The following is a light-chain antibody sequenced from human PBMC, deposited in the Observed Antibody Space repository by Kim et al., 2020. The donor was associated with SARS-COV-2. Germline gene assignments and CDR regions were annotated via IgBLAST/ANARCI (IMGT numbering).Light chain of an antibody. J-gene: IGLJ3*02. V-gene: IGLV10-54*01. Sequence: QAGLTQPTSVSKDLRQTATLTCTGNNNNVGDTGAVWLQQHQGHPPKALFFRNGHRPSGISERLSTSRSGNTASLTITGLQAEDEADYYCSAWDSSLEAWLFGGGTQLTVL. CDR2: RNG. CDR1: NNNVGDTG. CDR3: SAWDSSLEAWL.